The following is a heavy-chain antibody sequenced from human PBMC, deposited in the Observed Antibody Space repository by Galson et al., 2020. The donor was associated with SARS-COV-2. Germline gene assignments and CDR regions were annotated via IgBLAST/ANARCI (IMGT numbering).Heavy chain of an antibody. Sequence: ASVKVSCKASGYTFTSYAMHWVRQDPGQRLEWMGWINAGNGNTKYSQKFQGRVTITRDTSASTAYMELSSLRSEDTAVYYCARGKRVIAAHNEYLGQGTLVTVSS. CDR3: ARGKRVIAAHNEY. CDR2: INAGNGNT. D-gene: IGHD6-6*01. J-gene: IGHJ4*02. V-gene: IGHV1-3*01. CDR1: GYTFTSYA.